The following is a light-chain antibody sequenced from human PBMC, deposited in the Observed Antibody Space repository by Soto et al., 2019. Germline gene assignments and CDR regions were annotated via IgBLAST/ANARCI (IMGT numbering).Light chain of an antibody. CDR3: QQSYSNPYT. V-gene: IGKV1-39*01. Sequence: DIQMTQSPSSLSASVGDRVTIACRASQSISSYLNWFQQKPGRAPKLLIYAASALRSGVPSRFRGSGSGTEFTLTISSLQPEDFATYYCQQSYSNPYTFGQGTKLDIK. CDR1: QSISSY. CDR2: AAS. J-gene: IGKJ2*01.